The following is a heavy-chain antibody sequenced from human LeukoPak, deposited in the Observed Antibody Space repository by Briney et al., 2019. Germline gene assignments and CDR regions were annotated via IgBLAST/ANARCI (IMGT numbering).Heavy chain of an antibody. CDR2: ISSSSSYI. D-gene: IGHD1-26*01. V-gene: IGHV3-21*01. J-gene: IGHJ4*02. CDR3: ARVDDYSGSYYDVRFDY. CDR1: GFTFSSYS. Sequence: PGGSLRLSCAASGFTFSSYSMNWVRQAPGKGLEWVSSISSSSSYIYYADSVKGRFTISRDNAKNSLYLQMNSLRAEDTAVYYCARVDDYSGSYYDVRFDYWGQGTLVTVSS.